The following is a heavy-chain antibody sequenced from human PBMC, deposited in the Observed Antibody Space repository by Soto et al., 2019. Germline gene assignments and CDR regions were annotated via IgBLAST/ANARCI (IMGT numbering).Heavy chain of an antibody. CDR2: INPNSGGT. J-gene: IGHJ4*02. CDR1: GYTFTGYY. CDR3: ARDQGDGFLDDFWSGPGSNIKYYFDY. D-gene: IGHD3-3*01. V-gene: IGHV1-2*04. Sequence: ASVKVSCKASGYTFTGYYMHWVRQAPGQGLEWMGWINPNSGGTNYAQKFQGWVTMTRDTSISTAYMELSRLRSDDTAVYYCARDQGDGFLDDFWSGPGSNIKYYFDYWGQGTLVTVSS.